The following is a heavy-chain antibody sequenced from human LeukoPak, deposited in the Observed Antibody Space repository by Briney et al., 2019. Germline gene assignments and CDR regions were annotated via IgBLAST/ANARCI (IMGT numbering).Heavy chain of an antibody. CDR3: ARLSGIAAAVGY. Sequence: ASVKVSCKASVSTFTGYYMHWVRQAPGQGLEWMGWINPNSGGTNYAQKFQGRVTMTRDTSISTAYMELSRLRSDDTAVYYCARLSGIAAAVGYWGQGTLVTVSS. CDR2: INPNSGGT. J-gene: IGHJ4*02. V-gene: IGHV1-2*02. D-gene: IGHD6-13*01. CDR1: VSTFTGYY.